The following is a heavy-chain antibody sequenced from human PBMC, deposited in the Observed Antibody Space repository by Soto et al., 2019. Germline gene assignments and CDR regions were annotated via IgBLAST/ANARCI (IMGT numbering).Heavy chain of an antibody. V-gene: IGHV3-33*01. Sequence: QVQLVESGGGVVQPGRSLRLSCAASGFTFSSYGMHWVRQAPGKGLEWVAVIWYDGSNKYYADSVKGRFTISRDNSKNTLHLQMNSLRAEDTAVYYCARDPILMTTVTTIAFDIWGQGTMVTVSS. D-gene: IGHD4-17*01. J-gene: IGHJ3*02. CDR2: IWYDGSNK. CDR1: GFTFSSYG. CDR3: ARDPILMTTVTTIAFDI.